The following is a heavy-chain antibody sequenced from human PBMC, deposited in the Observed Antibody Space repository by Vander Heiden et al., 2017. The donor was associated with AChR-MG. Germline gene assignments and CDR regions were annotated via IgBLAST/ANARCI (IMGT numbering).Heavy chain of an antibody. J-gene: IGHJ6*02. CDR2: IYYSGST. CDR3: KVGHPDYYYGMDV. Sequence: QLQLQESGPGLVKPSETLSLTRTVPGGAISSSRYHWGWIRRPRGKGLEWIGSIYYSGSTYYNPSLKSRVTISVDTSKNQFSLKLSSVTAADTAVYYCKVGHPDYYYGMDVWGQGTTVTVSS. V-gene: IGHV4-39*01. CDR1: GGAISSSRYH. D-gene: IGHD2-15*01.